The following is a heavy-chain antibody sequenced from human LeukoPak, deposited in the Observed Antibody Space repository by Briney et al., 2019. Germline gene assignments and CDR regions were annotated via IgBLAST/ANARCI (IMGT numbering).Heavy chain of an antibody. J-gene: IGHJ1*01. CDR3: VQSELRPFKAFD. D-gene: IGHD1-14*01. CDR2: IYGNSKKT. V-gene: IGHV3-23*01. Sequence: QSGGSLRLSCGAAGFTFSNYPMTWVRQAPGKGLEWASSIYGNSKKTFYADSVKGRFTISRDNAKNTLYLQMNSLRAEDTAVYYCVQSELRPFKAFDWGQGTQVTVSS. CDR1: GFTFSNYP.